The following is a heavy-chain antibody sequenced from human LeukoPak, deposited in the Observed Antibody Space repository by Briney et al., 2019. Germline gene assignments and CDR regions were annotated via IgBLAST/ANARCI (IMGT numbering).Heavy chain of an antibody. D-gene: IGHD6-13*01. CDR3: AREYTISAAGTGYFDY. V-gene: IGHV3-30*04. Sequence: GRSLRLSCAASGFTFSSYAMHWVRQAPGKGLEWVAVISYDEVNKYYADSVKGRFTISRDNSKNTLYLQMNSLRPEDTAVYYCAREYTISAAGTGYFDYWGQGTLVTVSS. CDR1: GFTFSSYA. J-gene: IGHJ4*02. CDR2: ISYDEVNK.